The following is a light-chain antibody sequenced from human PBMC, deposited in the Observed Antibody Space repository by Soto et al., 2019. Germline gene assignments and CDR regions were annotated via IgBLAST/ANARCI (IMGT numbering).Light chain of an antibody. CDR2: QVS. CDR3: SSYTRSSTSV. Sequence: QSAVAHPAPVSGSPGQSVTISFTGTISYVGGYNHVSWYQQHPGKAPKLTIYQVSNRPSGVSNRFSGSKSGNTASMTISGLQAEDEADYYCSSYTRSSTSVFRTGTKVTV. CDR1: ISYVGGYNH. J-gene: IGLJ1*01. V-gene: IGLV2-14*01.